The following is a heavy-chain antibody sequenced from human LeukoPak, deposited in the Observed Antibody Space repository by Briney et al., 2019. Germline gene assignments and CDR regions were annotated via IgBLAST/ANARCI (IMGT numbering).Heavy chain of an antibody. Sequence: GGSLRLSCATSGFPFSDFSISWVRQAPGKGREWSSTTNSGGTSTYYAESVKGRFTSSRDNSKNTLYLQMSSLRAEDTAVYYCAKQSYARSLGEGGPGTLVSVSS. CDR3: AKQSYARSLGE. J-gene: IGHJ4*02. CDR1: GFPFSDFS. CDR2: TNSGGTST. V-gene: IGHV3-23*01. D-gene: IGHD2-8*01.